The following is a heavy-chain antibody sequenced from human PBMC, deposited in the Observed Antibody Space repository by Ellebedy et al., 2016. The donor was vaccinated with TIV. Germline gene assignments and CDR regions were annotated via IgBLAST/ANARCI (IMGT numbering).Heavy chain of an antibody. CDR2: IKQDGSEK. J-gene: IGHJ4*02. D-gene: IGHD3-3*01. CDR1: GSTSSDYA. Sequence: GGSLRLXXAASGSTSSDYAMTWVRQTPGKGLEWVANIKQDGSEKTYVDSVKGRFTISRDNAKNSLYLQMNSLRDEDTAVYYCAREGEWLLDYWGQGTLVTVSS. CDR3: AREGEWLLDY. V-gene: IGHV3-7*01.